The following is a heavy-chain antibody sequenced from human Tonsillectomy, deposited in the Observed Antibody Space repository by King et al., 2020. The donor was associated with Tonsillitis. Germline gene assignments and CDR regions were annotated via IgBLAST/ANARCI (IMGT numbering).Heavy chain of an antibody. CDR2: INPNSGGT. Sequence: VPLVESGAEVKKPGASVKVSCKASGYTFTGYYMHWVRQAPGQGIKWMGWINPNSGGTNYAQKFQGRVTMTRDTSLSTAYMELSRLRSDDTAVYYCARDGIYGDYVGWFDPWGQGTLVTVSS. CDR1: GYTFTGYY. CDR3: ARDGIYGDYVGWFDP. D-gene: IGHD4-17*01. V-gene: IGHV1-2*02. J-gene: IGHJ5*02.